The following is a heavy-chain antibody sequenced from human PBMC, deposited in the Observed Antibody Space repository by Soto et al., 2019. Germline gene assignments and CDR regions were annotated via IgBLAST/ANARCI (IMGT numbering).Heavy chain of an antibody. CDR1: GFTFSSYG. J-gene: IGHJ4*02. CDR2: ISHDGSNE. V-gene: IGHV3-30*18. Sequence: GGSVTRSCAASGFTFSSYGMHWVRQTPGKGLEGVAVISHDGSNEYYADSVKGRFTISRDNPKNTVYLQMNSLRSEDTAVYYCAKMYTSGYYNYFNYWGQGALVTVST. CDR3: AKMYTSGYYNYFNY. D-gene: IGHD6-19*01.